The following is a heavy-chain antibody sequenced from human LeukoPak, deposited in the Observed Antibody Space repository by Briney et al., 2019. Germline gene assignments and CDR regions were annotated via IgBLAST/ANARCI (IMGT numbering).Heavy chain of an antibody. J-gene: IGHJ4*02. D-gene: IGHD3-22*01. V-gene: IGHV3-23*01. CDR3: AKERQRTYDSVEY. Sequence: PGGSLRLSCAASGFTFSSYAMSWVRQAPGKGLEWVSTISGSGGRTYYADSVKGRFTISRDNSKNTLSLHMNSLRAEDTALYYCAKERQRTYDSVEYWGQGTLVTVSS. CDR2: ISGSGGRT. CDR1: GFTFSSYA.